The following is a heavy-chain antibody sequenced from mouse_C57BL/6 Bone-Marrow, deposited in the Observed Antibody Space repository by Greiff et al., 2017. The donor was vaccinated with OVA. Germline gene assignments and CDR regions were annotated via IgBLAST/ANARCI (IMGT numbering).Heavy chain of an antibody. V-gene: IGHV1-18*01. CDR1: GYTFTDYN. D-gene: IGHD2-4*01. CDR3: AREGYYDYDGGAWFAY. CDR2: INSNNGGT. J-gene: IGHJ3*01. Sequence: EVKLQQSGPELAKPGASVKIPCKASGYTFTDYNMDWVKQSHGKSLEWIGDINSNNGGTIYNQKFKGKTTLTVDKSSSTAYMELRSLTSEDTAVYYCAREGYYDYDGGAWFAYWGRGTLVTVSA.